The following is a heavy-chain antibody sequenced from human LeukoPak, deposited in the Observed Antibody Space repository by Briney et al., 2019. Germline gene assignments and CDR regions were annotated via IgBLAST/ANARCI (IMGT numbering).Heavy chain of an antibody. D-gene: IGHD5-18*01. CDR2: INHSGST. CDR1: GGSFSGYY. CDR3: ARVRGYSYGSFDY. J-gene: IGHJ4*02. Sequence: SETLSLTCAVYGGSFSGYYWSWIRQPPGKGLEWIGEINHSGSTNYNPSLKSRVTISVDTSKNQFSLKLSSVTAADTAVYYCARVRGYSYGSFDYWGQGTLVTVSS. V-gene: IGHV4-34*01.